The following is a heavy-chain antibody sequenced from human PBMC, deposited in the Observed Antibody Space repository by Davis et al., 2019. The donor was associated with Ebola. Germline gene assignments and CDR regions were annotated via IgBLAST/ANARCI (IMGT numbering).Heavy chain of an antibody. V-gene: IGHV4-4*07. Sequence: SETLSLTCTVSSGSMSGYYWSWIRQPAGKGLEWIGRIYSSGSTNYNPSLKSRLTMSVDTSKKQFSLKLSSVTAADTAIYYCVRSALGVTISGVDVGYYGMDVWGPGTTVTVSS. CDR1: SGSMSGYY. J-gene: IGHJ6*02. CDR3: VRSALGVTISGVDVGYYGMDV. CDR2: IYSSGST. D-gene: IGHD3-3*01.